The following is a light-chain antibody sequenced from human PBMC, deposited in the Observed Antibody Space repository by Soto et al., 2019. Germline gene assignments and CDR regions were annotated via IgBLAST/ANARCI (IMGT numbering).Light chain of an antibody. CDR3: SSYTSSSTHV. Sequence: QSVLTQPASVSGSPGQSITISCTGTSSDVGGYNYVSWYQQHPGKAPKLMIYEVSNRPSGVSNRFSGSTSGNTASLTIAGLQDEDETDYYCSSYTSSSTHVFGTGTKLTLL. J-gene: IGLJ1*01. CDR1: SSDVGGYNY. CDR2: EVS. V-gene: IGLV2-14*01.